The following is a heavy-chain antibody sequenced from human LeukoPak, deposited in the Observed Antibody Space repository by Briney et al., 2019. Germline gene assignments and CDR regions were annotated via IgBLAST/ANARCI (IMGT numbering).Heavy chain of an antibody. Sequence: GGSLRLSCASSGFTFSRFAMSWVRQAPGKGLEWVSAISGSGGSTYYADSVKGRFTISRDNSKNTLFPQMNSLRAEDTAVYYCAKDRSCSDSSCNAGSWGQGTMVTVSS. CDR1: GFTFSRFA. V-gene: IGHV3-23*01. J-gene: IGHJ3*01. CDR3: AKDRSCSDSSCNAGS. CDR2: ISGSGGST. D-gene: IGHD2-2*01.